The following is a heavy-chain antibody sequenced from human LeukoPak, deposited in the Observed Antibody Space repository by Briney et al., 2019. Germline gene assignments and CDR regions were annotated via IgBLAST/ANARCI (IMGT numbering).Heavy chain of an antibody. CDR2: ISGSGGST. D-gene: IGHD3-22*01. V-gene: IGHV3-23*01. Sequence: PGGSLRLSCAASGFTFSSYAMSWVRQAPGKGLEWVSVISGSGGSTDYADSVKGRFTISRDNSKNTLYLQMNSLRAEDTAVYYCAKVSTVSSLSSGYYPIDYWGQGTLVTVSS. J-gene: IGHJ4*02. CDR3: AKVSTVSSLSSGYYPIDY. CDR1: GFTFSSYA.